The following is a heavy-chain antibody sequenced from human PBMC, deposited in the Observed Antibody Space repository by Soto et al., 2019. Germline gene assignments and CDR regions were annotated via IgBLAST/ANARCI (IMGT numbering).Heavy chain of an antibody. CDR3: ASSIVATINFDY. Sequence: SETLSLTCAVSGGSISIYYWSLIRQPPGKGLEWIGYIYYSGSTNYNPSLKSRVTISVDTSKNQFSLKLSSVTAADTAVYYCASSIVATINFDYWGQGTLVTVSS. CDR2: IYYSGST. CDR1: GGSISIYY. D-gene: IGHD5-12*01. V-gene: IGHV4-59*01. J-gene: IGHJ4*02.